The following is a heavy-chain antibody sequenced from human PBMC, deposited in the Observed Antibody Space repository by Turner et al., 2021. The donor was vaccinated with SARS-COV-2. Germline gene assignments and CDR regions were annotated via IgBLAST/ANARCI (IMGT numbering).Heavy chain of an antibody. D-gene: IGHD6-19*01. J-gene: IGHJ6*02. CDR2: IHESGST. V-gene: IGHV4-59*08. CDR3: ARHGFSGWDGGGMDV. Sequence: QVQLQESGPGLVKPSVTLSLTCTVSGGSISSYYWGWIRQLPGKGLEWIGYIHESGSTNYNPSLKRRVTISVDTTKNQFSLKLSSGADAKTAVYYCARHGFSGWDGGGMDVWGQGTTVTVSS. CDR1: GGSISSYY.